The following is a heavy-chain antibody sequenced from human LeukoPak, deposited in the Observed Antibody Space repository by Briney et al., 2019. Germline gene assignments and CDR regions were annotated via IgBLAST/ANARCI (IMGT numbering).Heavy chain of an antibody. D-gene: IGHD6-13*01. V-gene: IGHV3-30*04. CDR3: ASLEIAAAGTKMFAFDI. CDR2: ISYDGSNK. Sequence: GGSLRLSCAASGFTFSSYAMHWVRQAPGKGLEWVAVISYDGSNKYYADSVKGRFTISRDNSKSTLYLQMNSLRAEDTAVYYCASLEIAAAGTKMFAFDIWGQGTMVTVSS. CDR1: GFTFSSYA. J-gene: IGHJ3*02.